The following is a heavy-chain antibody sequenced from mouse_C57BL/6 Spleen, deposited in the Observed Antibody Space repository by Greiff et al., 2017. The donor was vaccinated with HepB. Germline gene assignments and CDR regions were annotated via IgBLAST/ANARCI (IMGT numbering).Heavy chain of an antibody. CDR3: TTGRYYYGSSPLDY. CDR1: GFNIKDDY. V-gene: IGHV14-4*01. CDR2: IDPENGDT. J-gene: IGHJ2*01. D-gene: IGHD1-1*01. Sequence: VQLKESGAELVRPGASVKLSCTASGFNIKDDYMHWVKQRPEQGLEWIGWIDPENGDTEYASKFQGKATITADTSSNTAYLQLSSLTSEDTAVYYCTTGRYYYGSSPLDYWGQGTTLTVSS.